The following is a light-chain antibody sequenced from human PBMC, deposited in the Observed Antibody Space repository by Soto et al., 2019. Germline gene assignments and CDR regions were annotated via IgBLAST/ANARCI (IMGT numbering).Light chain of an antibody. CDR3: QQLNSYPLT. V-gene: IGKV1-9*01. J-gene: IGKJ4*01. CDR2: AAF. CDR1: QGISSY. Sequence: DIHLAQYPSFLSASVGDRVTMTCRASQGISSYLVWYQQKPGKAPKLLIYAAFTLQSGVPSRFSGSGSGTEFTLTISSLQPEDFATYYCQQLNSYPLTFGGGTKVEIK.